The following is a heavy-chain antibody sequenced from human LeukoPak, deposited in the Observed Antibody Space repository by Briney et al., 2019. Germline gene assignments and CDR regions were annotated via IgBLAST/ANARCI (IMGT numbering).Heavy chain of an antibody. CDR2: IIPILGIA. CDR1: GGTFSSYA. CDR3: ASMGGGYSYGYDVRNDY. J-gene: IGHJ4*02. D-gene: IGHD5-18*01. Sequence: GASVKVPCKASGGTFSSYAISWVRQAPGQGLEWMGRIIPILGIANYAQKFQGRVTITADKSTSTAYMELSSLRSEDTAVYYCASMGGGYSYGYDVRNDYWGQGTLVTVSS. V-gene: IGHV1-69*04.